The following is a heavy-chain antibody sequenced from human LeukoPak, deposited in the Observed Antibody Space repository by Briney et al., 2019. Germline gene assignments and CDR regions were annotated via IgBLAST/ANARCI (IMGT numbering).Heavy chain of an antibody. CDR3: ARQGENDAFDI. V-gene: IGHV3-30*04. CDR1: GFTFSSYA. Sequence: PGRSLRLSCAASGFTFSSYAMHWVRQAPGKGLEWVAVISYDGSNKYYADSVKGRFTISRDNSKNTLYLQMNSLRAEDTAVYYCARQGENDAFDIWGQGTIVTVSS. J-gene: IGHJ3*02. CDR2: ISYDGSNK.